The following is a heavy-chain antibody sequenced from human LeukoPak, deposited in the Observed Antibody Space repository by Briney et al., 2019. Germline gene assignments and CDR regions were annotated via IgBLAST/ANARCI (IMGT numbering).Heavy chain of an antibody. V-gene: IGHV4-39*02. Sequence: PSETLSLTCTVSGGSISSSSYYWGWIRQPPGKGLEWIGSIYYSGSTYYNPSLKSRVTISVDTSKNPFSLKLSSVTAADTAVYYCARESCSSTNCSNWFDPWGQGTLVTVSS. CDR3: ARESCSSTNCSNWFDP. J-gene: IGHJ5*02. CDR1: GGSISSSSYY. D-gene: IGHD2-2*01. CDR2: IYYSGST.